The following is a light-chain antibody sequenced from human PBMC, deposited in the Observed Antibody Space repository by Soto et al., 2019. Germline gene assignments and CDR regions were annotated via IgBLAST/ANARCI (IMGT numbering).Light chain of an antibody. J-gene: IGLJ3*02. CDR3: CSYAGSYSWV. CDR2: DVS. Sequence: QSVLTQPRSVSGSPGQSVTISCTGTSSDVGYYNYVSWYQQYPGQAPKLIIYDVSKRPSGVPDRFSGSKSGNTASLTISGLQVEDDADYYCCSYAGSYSWVFGGGTKLTV. CDR1: SSDVGYYNY. V-gene: IGLV2-11*01.